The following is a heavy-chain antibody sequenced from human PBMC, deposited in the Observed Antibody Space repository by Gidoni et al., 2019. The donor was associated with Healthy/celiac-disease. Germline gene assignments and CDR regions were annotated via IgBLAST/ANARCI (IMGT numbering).Heavy chain of an antibody. V-gene: IGHV1-18*01. CDR1: GYTFTSYG. CDR2: ISAYNGNT. J-gene: IGHJ2*01. CDR3: ARAPITYYYDANGDWYFDL. D-gene: IGHD3-22*01. Sequence: QVQLVQSGAEVKKPGASVKVSCKASGYTFTSYGISWVRQAPGQGLEWMGWISAYNGNTNYAQKLQGRVTMTTDTSTSTAYMELRSLRSDDTAVYYCARAPITYYYDANGDWYFDLWGRGTLVTVSS.